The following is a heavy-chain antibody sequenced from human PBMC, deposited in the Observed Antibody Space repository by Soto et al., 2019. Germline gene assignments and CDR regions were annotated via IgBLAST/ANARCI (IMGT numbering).Heavy chain of an antibody. CDR1: GFIFSDNW. CDR3: VKYCGLPPA. V-gene: IGHV3-74*01. Sequence: DVQLVESGGGLAQPGGSLRLSCRASGFIFSDNWMHWVRQAPGKGLVWVSRINADGTNTAYADSVKGRFTISRDNAKNSLYLAMNCLRAEDTDVYYCVKYCGLPPAWGQGALVTVS. D-gene: IGHD2-21*02. CDR2: INADGTNT. J-gene: IGHJ4*02.